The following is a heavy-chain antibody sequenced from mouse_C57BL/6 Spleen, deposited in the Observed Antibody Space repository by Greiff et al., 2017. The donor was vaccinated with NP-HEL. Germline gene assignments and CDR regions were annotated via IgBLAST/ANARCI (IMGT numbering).Heavy chain of an antibody. CDR3: AKSYDGYYWVAY. CDR1: GFTFSDYG. Sequence: EVQRVESGGGLVKPGGSLKLSCAASGFTFSDYGMHWVRQAPEKGLEWVASISSGSSTIYYADTVKGRFTISRDNAKNTLFLQMTSLRSEDTSMYYCAKSYDGYYWVAYWGQGTLVTVSA. J-gene: IGHJ3*01. D-gene: IGHD2-3*01. CDR2: ISSGSSTI. V-gene: IGHV5-17*01.